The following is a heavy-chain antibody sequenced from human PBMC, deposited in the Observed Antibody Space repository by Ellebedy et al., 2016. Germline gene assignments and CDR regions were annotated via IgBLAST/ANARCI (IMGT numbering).Heavy chain of an antibody. CDR1: GFTFRSYW. Sequence: GESLKISCAASGFTFRSYWMHWVRQAPGKGVVWVSRINSDGSTTSYADSVQGRFTISRDNAKNTLSLQMNSLRAEDTAVYYCARDGMATDYYYYMDVWGKGTTVTVSS. CDR2: INSDGSTT. CDR3: ARDGMATDYYYYMDV. J-gene: IGHJ6*03. V-gene: IGHV3-74*01. D-gene: IGHD5-24*01.